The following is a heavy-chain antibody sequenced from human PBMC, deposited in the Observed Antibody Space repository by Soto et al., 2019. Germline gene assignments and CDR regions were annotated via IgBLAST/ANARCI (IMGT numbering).Heavy chain of an antibody. CDR1: VFTVSSNY. J-gene: IGHJ6*03. CDR3: ARDRSDYDFWSGSSQDYYYYYMDV. V-gene: IGHV3-66*01. D-gene: IGHD3-3*01. Sequence: WGSLRLSCAASVFTVSSNYITWFRQAPGKGLEWVSVIYSGGSTYYADSVKGRFTISRDNSKNTLYLQMNSLRAEDTVVYYCARDRSDYDFWSGSSQDYYYYYMDVWGKGTTVTVS. CDR2: IYSGGST.